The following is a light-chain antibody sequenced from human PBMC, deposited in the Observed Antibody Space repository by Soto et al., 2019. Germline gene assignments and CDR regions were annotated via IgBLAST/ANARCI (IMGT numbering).Light chain of an antibody. CDR3: QQYNNWWT. V-gene: IGKV3-15*01. Sequence: EVVMTQSPATLSVSPGVRVTLSCRASQSVRSNLAWYQQKPGQAPRLLIYGASTRATGIPARFTGSGSGTEFTLTVSSLQFDDSAVYYCQQYNNWWTFGQGTKVDIK. CDR2: GAS. J-gene: IGKJ1*01. CDR1: QSVRSN.